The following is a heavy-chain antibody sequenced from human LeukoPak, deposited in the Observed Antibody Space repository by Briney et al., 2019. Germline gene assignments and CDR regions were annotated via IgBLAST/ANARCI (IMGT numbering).Heavy chain of an antibody. CDR2: IIPILGVA. J-gene: IGHJ3*02. V-gene: IGHV1-69*04. CDR1: RGTLSRYT. CDR3: ARETYYDFWSGYSDRPNDAFDI. D-gene: IGHD3-3*01. Sequence: SVKVSCEASRGTLSRYTISWVRQAPRQGLESMGRIIPILGVANYAQKFQGRVTITADKSTSTAYMELSSLRYEDTAVYYCARETYYDFWSGYSDRPNDAFDIWGQGTMVTVSS.